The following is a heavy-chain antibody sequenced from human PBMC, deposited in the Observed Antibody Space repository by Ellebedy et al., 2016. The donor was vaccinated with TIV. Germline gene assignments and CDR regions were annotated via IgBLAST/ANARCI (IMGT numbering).Heavy chain of an antibody. V-gene: IGHV1-8*01. CDR1: GYTFTSYD. CDR3: ARGFDGSGSYYYYGMDV. Sequence: ASVKVSCKASGYTFTSYDINWVRQATGQGLEWMGWMNPNSGNTGYAQKFRGRVTMTRNTSINTADMELSSLRSEDTAVYYCARGFDGSGSYYYYGMDVWGQGTTVTVS. D-gene: IGHD3-10*01. J-gene: IGHJ6*02. CDR2: MNPNSGNT.